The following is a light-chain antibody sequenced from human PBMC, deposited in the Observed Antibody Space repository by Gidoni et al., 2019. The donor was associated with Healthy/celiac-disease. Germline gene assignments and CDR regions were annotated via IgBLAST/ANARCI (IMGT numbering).Light chain of an antibody. CDR2: SNN. Sequence: QSVLTQPPSASGTPGQRVNISCSGSSSNIGSNTVHWYQQLPGTAPKLLIYSNNQRPSGVPDRFSGSKSGTSASLSISVLQSEDEADYYCAAWDDSLNVLFGGGTKLTVL. CDR3: AAWDDSLNVL. V-gene: IGLV1-44*01. CDR1: SSNIGSNT. J-gene: IGLJ2*01.